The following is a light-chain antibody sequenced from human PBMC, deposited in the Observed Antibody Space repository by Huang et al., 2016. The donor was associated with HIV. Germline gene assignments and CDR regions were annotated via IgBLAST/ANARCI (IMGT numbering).Light chain of an antibody. J-gene: IGKJ2*01. CDR2: GAS. CDR1: QSVSRH. Sequence: EIVMTQSPATLSVSPGERATLSCRASQSVSRHLAWYQQKPGQSPRLLIYGASTRATGIPARFSGSGSGTEFTLTISSLQSEDFAVYYCQQYNNWPPWYTFGQGTKLEIK. V-gene: IGKV3-15*01. CDR3: QQYNNWPPWYT.